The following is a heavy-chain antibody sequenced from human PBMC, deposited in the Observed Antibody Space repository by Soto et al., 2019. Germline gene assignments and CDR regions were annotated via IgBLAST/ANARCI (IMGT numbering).Heavy chain of an antibody. J-gene: IGHJ6*03. V-gene: IGHV1-2*04. CDR3: ARDGGKFIAAAGTPNYYYYYMDV. Sequence: ASVKVSCKASGYTFTGYYMHWVRQAPGQGLEWMGWINPNSGGTNYAQKFQGWVTMTRDTSISTAYMELSRLRSDDTAVYYCARDGGKFIAAAGTPNYYYYYMDVWGKGTTVTVSS. CDR1: GYTFTGYY. D-gene: IGHD6-13*01. CDR2: INPNSGGT.